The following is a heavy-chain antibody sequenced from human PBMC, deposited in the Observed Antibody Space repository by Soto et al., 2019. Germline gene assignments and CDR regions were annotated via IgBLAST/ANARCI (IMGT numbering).Heavy chain of an antibody. CDR3: AKGYCSSTSCSYDY. CDR1: GFTFSTYA. D-gene: IGHD2-2*01. V-gene: IGHV3-23*01. Sequence: EVQLLESGGGSVQPGGSLRLSCAASGFTFSTYAMSWVRQAPGKGLEWVSAIRESGDITYYADSVKGRFTISRDNSKNTLYLQMNRLRAEDTAVYYCAKGYCSSTSCSYDYWGQGTLVTVSS. CDR2: IRESGDIT. J-gene: IGHJ4*02.